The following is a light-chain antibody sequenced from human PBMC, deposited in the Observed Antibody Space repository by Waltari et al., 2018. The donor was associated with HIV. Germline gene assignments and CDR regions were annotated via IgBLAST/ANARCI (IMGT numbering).Light chain of an antibody. J-gene: IGLJ2*01. V-gene: IGLV1-44*01. CDR3: AAWDDSLNAHVL. CDR2: NNN. CDR1: NSNIGSNT. Sequence: QSVLTQPPSASGTPGQRVTISCSGRNSNIGSNTVNWYQQLPGTAPKLLIYNNNQRPPGVSDRCSGSKSGTSASLAISGLQSEDEADYYCAAWDDSLNAHVLFGGGTKLTVL.